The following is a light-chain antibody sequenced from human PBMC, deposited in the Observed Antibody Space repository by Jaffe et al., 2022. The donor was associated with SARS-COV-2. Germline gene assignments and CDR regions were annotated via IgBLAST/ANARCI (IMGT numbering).Light chain of an antibody. CDR2: RNN. CDR1: SSNIGSNY. Sequence: QSVLTQPPSASGTPGQRVTISCSGSSSNIGSNYVYWYQQLPGTAPKLLIHRNNQRPSGVPDRFSGSKSGTSASLAISGLRSEDEADYYCAVWDDSLSGPVFGGGTKLTVL. CDR3: AVWDDSLSGPV. J-gene: IGLJ3*02. V-gene: IGLV1-47*01.